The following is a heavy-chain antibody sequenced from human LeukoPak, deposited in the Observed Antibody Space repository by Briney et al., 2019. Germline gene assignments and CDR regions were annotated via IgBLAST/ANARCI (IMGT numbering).Heavy chain of an antibody. J-gene: IGHJ5*02. CDR1: GFTFTSVA. CDR3: AADVIPGPKGFDP. CDR2: LVVGSGNT. D-gene: IGHD2-21*01. Sequence: ASVKVSCKASGFTFTSVAMQWVRQARGQRLEWIGWLVVGSGNTRYAQKFQERVTITRDMSTSTAYMELRSLSSGDTAVYYCAADVIPGPKGFDPWGQGTLVTVSS. V-gene: IGHV1-58*02.